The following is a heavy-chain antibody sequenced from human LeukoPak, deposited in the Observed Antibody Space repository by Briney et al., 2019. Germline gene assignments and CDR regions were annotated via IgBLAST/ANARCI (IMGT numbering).Heavy chain of an antibody. V-gene: IGHV4-38-2*02. J-gene: IGHJ4*02. CDR3: ARVSGSYRPSFFDY. CDR1: GYSISSGYY. CDR2: IYHSGST. Sequence: SETLSLTCTVSGYSISSGYYWGWIRQPPGKGLEWIGSIYHSGSTYYNPSLKSRVTISVDTSKNQFSLKLSSVTAADTAVYYCARVSGSYRPSFFDYWGQGTLVTVSS. D-gene: IGHD1-26*01.